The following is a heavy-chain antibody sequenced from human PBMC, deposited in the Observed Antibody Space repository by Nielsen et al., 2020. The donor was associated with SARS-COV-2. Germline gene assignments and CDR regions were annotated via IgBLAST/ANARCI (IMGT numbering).Heavy chain of an antibody. CDR3: ARGVITPYYMDV. J-gene: IGHJ6*03. V-gene: IGHV4-61*01. Sequence: GSLRLSCTVSGGSVSSGSYYWSWIRQPPGKGLEWIGYIYYSGSTNYNPSLKSRVTISVDTSKNQFSLKLSSVTAADTAVYYCARGVITPYYMDVWGKGTTVTVSS. CDR1: GGSVSSGSYY. CDR2: IYYSGST. D-gene: IGHD3-16*01.